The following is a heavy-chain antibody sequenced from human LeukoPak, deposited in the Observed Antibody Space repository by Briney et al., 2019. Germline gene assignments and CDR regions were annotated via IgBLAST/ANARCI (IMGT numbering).Heavy chain of an antibody. D-gene: IGHD4-23*01. V-gene: IGHV3-13*03. J-gene: IGHJ6*03. Sequence: GGSLRLSCAACGFTFSSYDMHWVRQATGKGLEWVSAIGTAGDTYYPGSVKGQFTISRENAKNSLYLQMNSLRAGDTAVYYCARDRNGGKLYYYYYMDVWGKGTTVTVSS. CDR3: ARDRNGGKLYYYYYMDV. CDR2: IGTAGDT. CDR1: GFTFSSYD.